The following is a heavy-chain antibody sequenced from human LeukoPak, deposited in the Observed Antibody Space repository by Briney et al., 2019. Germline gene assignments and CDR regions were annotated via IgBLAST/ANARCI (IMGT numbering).Heavy chain of an antibody. CDR3: AKESPRFDY. V-gene: IGHV3-23*01. CDR1: GFTFSSYA. Sequence: GGSLRLSCAASGFTFSSYAVHWVRQAPGKGLEWVSVISGNGGSTHYADSVKGRFTIPRGNSKNTLYLQMNSLRAEDTAVYYCAKESPRFDYWGQGTLVTVSS. J-gene: IGHJ4*02. CDR2: ISGNGGST.